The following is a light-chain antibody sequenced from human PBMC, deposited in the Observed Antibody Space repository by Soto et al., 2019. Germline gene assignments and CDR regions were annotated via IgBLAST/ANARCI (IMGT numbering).Light chain of an antibody. V-gene: IGLV2-14*03. Sequence: QSALTQPASVSGSPGQSITISCAGTSRDVGGYNYVSWYQQHPGKAPKLMIYDVSNRPSGVSNRFSGSKSGNTASLTISGLQTEDEADYYCSSYTSSITRVFGTGTKLTVL. CDR3: SSYTSSITRV. CDR1: SRDVGGYNY. J-gene: IGLJ1*01. CDR2: DVS.